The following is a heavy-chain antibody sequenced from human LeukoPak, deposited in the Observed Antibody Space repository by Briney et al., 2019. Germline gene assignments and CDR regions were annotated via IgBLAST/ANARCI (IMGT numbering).Heavy chain of an antibody. CDR1: GFTFSSYE. V-gene: IGHV3-48*03. Sequence: SGGSLRLSCAASGFTFSSYEMNWVRQAPGKWLEWVSYISSSGSTIYYADSVKGRFTISRDNAKNSLYLQMNSLRAEDTAVYYCARCQYSSGWYGYYFDYWGQGTLVTVSS. D-gene: IGHD6-19*01. J-gene: IGHJ4*02. CDR2: ISSSGSTI. CDR3: ARCQYSSGWYGYYFDY.